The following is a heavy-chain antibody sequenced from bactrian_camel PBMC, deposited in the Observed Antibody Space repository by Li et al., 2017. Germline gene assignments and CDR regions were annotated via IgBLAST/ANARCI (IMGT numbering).Heavy chain of an antibody. J-gene: IGHJ6*01. V-gene: IGHV3S1*01. CDR2: IDTGDGST. CDR3: STGARYLSTSQCAVAMGVFGY. CDR1: RYAYRAYC. D-gene: IGHD3*01. Sequence: HVQLVESGGGSVEAGGSHRVSCTTSRYAYRAYCLGWFRQAPGQEREGVAAIDTGDGSTYYLNSVEGRFTISHDNAKNTLYLQMTNLKPEDTAIYVCSTGARYLSTSQCAVAMGVFGYWGQGTQVTVS.